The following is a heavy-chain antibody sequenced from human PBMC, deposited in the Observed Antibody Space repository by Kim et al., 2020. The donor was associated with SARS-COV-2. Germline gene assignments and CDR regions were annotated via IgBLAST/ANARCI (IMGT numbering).Heavy chain of an antibody. CDR3: AKDGPRCDSSGYCADAFDI. J-gene: IGHJ3*02. Sequence: GGSLRLSCAASGFTFSSYAMSWVRQAPGKGLEWVSAISGSGGSTYYADSVKGRFTISRDNSKNTLYLQMNSLRAEDTAVYYCAKDGPRCDSSGYCADAFDIWGQGTMVTVSS. V-gene: IGHV3-23*01. D-gene: IGHD3-22*01. CDR2: ISGSGGST. CDR1: GFTFSSYA.